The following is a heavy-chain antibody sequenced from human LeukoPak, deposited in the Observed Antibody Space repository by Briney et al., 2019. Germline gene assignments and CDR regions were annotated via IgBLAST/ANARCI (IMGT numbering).Heavy chain of an antibody. D-gene: IGHD1-7*01. J-gene: IGHJ6*03. Sequence: SETLSLTCAVYGVSFSGYYWSWIRQPPGKGLEWLGEINHSGSTNYNPSLKSRVTISVDTSKNHFSLKLSSVTAADTAVYYCARGTGTPPYYYYYMDVWGKGTTVTVSS. CDR1: GVSFSGYY. CDR2: INHSGST. CDR3: ARGTGTPPYYYYYMDV. V-gene: IGHV4-34*01.